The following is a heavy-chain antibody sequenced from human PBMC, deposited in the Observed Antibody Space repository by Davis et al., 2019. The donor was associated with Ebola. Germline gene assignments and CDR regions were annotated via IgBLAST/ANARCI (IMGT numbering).Heavy chain of an antibody. V-gene: IGHV4-39*01. CDR2: IYYSGST. CDR3: ARVYDFWSGYRHPSDYYYGMDV. CDR1: GGSISRGGSY. D-gene: IGHD3-3*01. Sequence: PSETLSLTCTVSGGSISRGGSYWGWIRQPPGKGLEWIGSIYYSGSTYYNPSLKSRLTISVDTSKNQFSLKLRSVTAADTAVYYCARVYDFWSGYRHPSDYYYGMDVWGQGTTVTVSS. J-gene: IGHJ6*02.